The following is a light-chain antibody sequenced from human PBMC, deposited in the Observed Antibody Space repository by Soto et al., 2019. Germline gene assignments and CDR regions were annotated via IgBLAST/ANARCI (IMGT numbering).Light chain of an antibody. CDR1: QGISNF. CDR2: GSS. V-gene: IGKV1-27*01. CDR3: QKYDSDPRT. J-gene: IGKJ1*01. Sequence: DIQMTQSPASLSASVGDRVTITCRPSQGISNFLAWYQQKPGKVPKLLIYGSSTLQAGVPSRFSGRASGTDFTLTISSLPPEDVATYACQKYDSDPRTFGQGTKVDIK.